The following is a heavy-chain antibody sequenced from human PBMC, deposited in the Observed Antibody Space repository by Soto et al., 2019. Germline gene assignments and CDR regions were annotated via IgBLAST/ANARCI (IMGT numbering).Heavy chain of an antibody. CDR1: GYTFTSYA. CDR2: INGGNGNT. Sequence: ASVKVSCKASGYTFTSYAMHWVRQAPGQRLEWMGWINGGNGNTNYSQNFQGRVTFTRDTSAGTVYMQLSSLTSEDTAVYYCARDDSGFSGSHYIDYFNYWGQGALVTAPQ. D-gene: IGHD1-26*01. CDR3: ARDDSGFSGSHYIDYFNY. V-gene: IGHV1-3*01. J-gene: IGHJ4*02.